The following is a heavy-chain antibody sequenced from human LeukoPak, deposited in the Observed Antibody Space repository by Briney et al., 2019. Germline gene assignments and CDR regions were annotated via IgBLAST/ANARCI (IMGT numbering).Heavy chain of an antibody. D-gene: IGHD6-13*01. Sequence: GGSLRLSCAASGFTLSDYYMRWIRQAPGKGLEWVSYISSSGSTTYYADSVKARFTISRDNSKNTLYLQMNSLRAEDTAVYYCAKDRGYSRNWGQGTLVTVSS. CDR3: AKDRGYSRN. J-gene: IGHJ4*02. CDR1: GFTLSDYY. V-gene: IGHV3-11*01. CDR2: ISSSGSTT.